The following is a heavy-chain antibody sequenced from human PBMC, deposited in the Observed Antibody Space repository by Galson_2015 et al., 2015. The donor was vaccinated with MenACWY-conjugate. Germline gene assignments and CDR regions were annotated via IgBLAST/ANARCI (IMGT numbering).Heavy chain of an antibody. D-gene: IGHD2-21*02. J-gene: IGHJ4*02. CDR1: GFTFSNYW. CDR2: INGGGTTT. Sequence: SLRLSCAASGFTFSNYWMHWVRQAPGKGLVWVARINGGGTTTDYAESVRGRFTISRDNAKNTLSLQMDSLRPEDTAVYYCARDQANTYCGGGCDAPTQEKWGQGTLVTVSS. V-gene: IGHV3-74*01. CDR3: ARDQANTYCGGGCDAPTQEK.